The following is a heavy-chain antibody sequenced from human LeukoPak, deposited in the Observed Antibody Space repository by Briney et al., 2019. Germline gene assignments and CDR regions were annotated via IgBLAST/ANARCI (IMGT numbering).Heavy chain of an antibody. Sequence: GGSLRLSCAASGFTFSSYSMNWVRQAPEKGLEWVSSISSSSSYTYYADSVKGRFTISRDNAKNSLYLQMNSLRAEDTAVYYCARDAYAYDYVWGSYRYTPYSFDYWGQGTLVTVSS. D-gene: IGHD3-16*02. V-gene: IGHV3-21*01. CDR3: ARDAYAYDYVWGSYRYTPYSFDY. J-gene: IGHJ4*02. CDR1: GFTFSSYS. CDR2: ISSSSSYT.